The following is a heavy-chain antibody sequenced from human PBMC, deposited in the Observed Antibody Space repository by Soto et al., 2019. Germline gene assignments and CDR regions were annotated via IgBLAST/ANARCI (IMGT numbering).Heavy chain of an antibody. CDR2: IYYRANP. D-gene: IGHD5-18*01. J-gene: IGHJ6*02. CDR3: ARRGAMVKRGYYYYGMDV. CDR1: GWSISSYY. Sequence: SETLSLTCTVSGWSISSYYWSWIRQPPGKGLEWIGYIYYRANPNYNPSLKSRVTISQDTSKNQFSLKLSSVTAADTAVYYCARRGAMVKRGYYYYGMDVWGQGTTVTVSS. V-gene: IGHV4-59*12.